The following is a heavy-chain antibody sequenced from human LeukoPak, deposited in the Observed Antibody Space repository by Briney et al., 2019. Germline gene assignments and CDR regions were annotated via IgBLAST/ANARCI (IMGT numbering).Heavy chain of an antibody. CDR3: AKANYYDNSGYYYFDY. CDR1: GFSFSNYA. D-gene: IGHD3-22*01. J-gene: IGHJ4*02. V-gene: IGHV3-23*01. CDR2: VSGSGGST. Sequence: PGGSLRLSCAASGFSFSNYAMSWVRLAPGKGLEWVSGVSGSGGSTYYADSVQGRFTISRDKSKNTLYLQMNSLRVEDTALYYCAKANYYDNSGYYYFDYWGQGTLVTVSS.